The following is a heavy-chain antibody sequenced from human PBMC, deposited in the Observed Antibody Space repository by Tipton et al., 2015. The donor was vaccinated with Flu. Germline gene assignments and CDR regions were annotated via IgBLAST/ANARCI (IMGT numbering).Heavy chain of an antibody. Sequence: PLRLSCAAPGFTFSDYYMSWIRQAPGKGREWVSHISSSDSTINYADSVKGRFTISRDNAKNSLYLEMNSLRVEDTAEYYCTRDHPPSITVLGEITDYFGMNVWGQGTTVTVSS. V-gene: IGHV3-11*01. J-gene: IGHJ6*02. CDR1: GFTFSDYY. CDR2: ISSSDSTI. D-gene: IGHD3-3*01. CDR3: TRDHPPSITVLGEITDYFGMNV.